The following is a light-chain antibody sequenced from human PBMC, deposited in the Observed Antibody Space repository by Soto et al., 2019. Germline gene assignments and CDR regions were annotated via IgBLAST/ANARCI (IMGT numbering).Light chain of an antibody. V-gene: IGKV1-39*01. J-gene: IGKJ1*01. CDR1: QSISSN. CDR3: QQSYSAPRT. Sequence: IQMTQSPSSLSASVGDRVTITCRASQSISSNLNWYQQRRGQAPKLLIYVASSLQGGVPSRFSGSGSGTDFTLTISSLQLEDFALYYCQQSYSAPRTFGQGTKVEVK. CDR2: VAS.